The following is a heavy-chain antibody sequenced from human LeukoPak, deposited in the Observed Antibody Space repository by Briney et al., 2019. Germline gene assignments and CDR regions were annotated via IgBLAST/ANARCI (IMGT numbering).Heavy chain of an antibody. J-gene: IGHJ6*03. CDR2: IYSGGST. V-gene: IGHV3-53*01. Sequence: GGSLRLSCAASGFTVSSNYMSWVRQAPGKGLEWVSVIYSGGSTYYADSVKGRFTISRDNSKNTLYLQMNSLRAEDTAVYYCARVTDSSGFDYYYMDVWGKGTTVTISS. CDR1: GFTVSSNY. CDR3: ARVTDSSGFDYYYMDV. D-gene: IGHD3-22*01.